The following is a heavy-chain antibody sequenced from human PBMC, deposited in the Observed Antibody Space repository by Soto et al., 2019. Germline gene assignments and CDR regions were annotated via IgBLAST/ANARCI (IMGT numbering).Heavy chain of an antibody. V-gene: IGHV1-69*01. D-gene: IGHD6-13*01. CDR2: IIPIFGTA. CDR3: ARGFYRSRWYERFDP. Sequence: QVQLVQSGAEVKKPGSSVKVSCKASGGTFSSYAISWVRQAPGQGLEWMGGIIPIFGTANYAQKFQGRVTITADESTNKAYMELSSLRCEETAVYYCARGFYRSRWYERFDPRGQGTLVPVSS. J-gene: IGHJ5*02. CDR1: GGTFSSYA.